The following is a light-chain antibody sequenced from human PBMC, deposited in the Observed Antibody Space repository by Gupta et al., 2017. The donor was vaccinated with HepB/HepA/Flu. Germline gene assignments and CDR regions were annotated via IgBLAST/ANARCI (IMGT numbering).Light chain of an antibody. CDR3: SSYGTADI. V-gene: IGLV2-14*03. CDR2: DVS. J-gene: IGLJ1*01. Sequence: SAPTPPASVSGSPGQSITISCTGTSNDIGSNKYVPWYQQFPGRAPKLMIYDVSNRPSGVSYRFSGSKSGNTASLTISGLQAEDEADYYCSSYGTADIFGTGTRVIVL. CDR1: SNDIGSNKY.